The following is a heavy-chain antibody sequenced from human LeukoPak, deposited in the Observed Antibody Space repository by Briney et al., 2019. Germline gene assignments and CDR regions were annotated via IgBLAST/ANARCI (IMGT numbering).Heavy chain of an antibody. CDR1: GFTFSSYG. Sequence: GGSLSLSCAASGFTFSSYGMHWVRQAPGKGLEWVAFIRYDGSNKYYADSVKGRFTISRDNSKNTLYLQMNSLRAEDTAVYYCAKDPATYYPLKDAFDIWGKGTMVTVSS. V-gene: IGHV3-30*02. CDR3: AKDPATYYPLKDAFDI. CDR2: IRYDGSNK. D-gene: IGHD3-10*01. J-gene: IGHJ3*02.